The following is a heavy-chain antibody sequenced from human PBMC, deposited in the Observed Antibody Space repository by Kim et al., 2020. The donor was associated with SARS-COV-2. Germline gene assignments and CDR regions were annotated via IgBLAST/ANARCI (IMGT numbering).Heavy chain of an antibody. V-gene: IGHV4-59*13. Sequence: SETLSLTCTVSCGSISSYYWSWIRQPPGKVLEWIGYIYYSGSTNYNPSLKSRVTISVDTSKNQFSLKLSSVTAADTAVYYCARGGDSYDIFTGYYQYWY. CDR1: CGSISSYY. CDR2: IYYSGST. J-gene: IGHJ2*01. CDR3: ARGGDSYDIFTGYYQYWY. D-gene: IGHD3-9*01.